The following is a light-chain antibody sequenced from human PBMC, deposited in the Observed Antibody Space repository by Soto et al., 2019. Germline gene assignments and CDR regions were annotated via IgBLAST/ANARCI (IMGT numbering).Light chain of an antibody. CDR2: GAS. Sequence: ENVLTQSPATLSVSPGERATLSCRASQSVRSNLAWYQQKPGQAPRLLIYGASSRATGIPDRFSGSGSGTDFTLTISRLEPEDFAVYYCQQYGKTFGQGTKVDIK. CDR3: QQYGKT. J-gene: IGKJ1*01. CDR1: QSVRSN. V-gene: IGKV3-20*01.